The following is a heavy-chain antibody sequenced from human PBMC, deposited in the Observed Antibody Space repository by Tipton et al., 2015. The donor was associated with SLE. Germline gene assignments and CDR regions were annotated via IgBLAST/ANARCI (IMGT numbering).Heavy chain of an antibody. CDR2: IQFGGKNQ. CDR1: GFSFRTYG. V-gene: IGHV3-30*19. CDR3: ARDHPSHYYGMDV. J-gene: IGHJ6*02. Sequence: SLRLSCAASGFSFRTYGMHWVRQCPGKGLERVAFIQFGGKNQYYADSVKGRFTISRDNSRNTLYLQMNSLRAEDTAVYYCARDHPSHYYGMDVWGQGTTVTVSS.